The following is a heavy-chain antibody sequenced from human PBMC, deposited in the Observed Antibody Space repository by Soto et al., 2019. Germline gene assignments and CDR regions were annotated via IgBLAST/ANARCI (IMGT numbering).Heavy chain of an antibody. V-gene: IGHV1-2*02. Sequence: QLHLVQSGAVVKKPGASVTVSCSASGYPVTAYYMHWVRQAPGRGLEWMGGINPATGAAKYTQTFQSRVTMTRDTSTSTVFMALSGLTSEDTAAFYCARGGGVGVAGSADFDMWGQGTLVTVSS. CDR2: INPATGAA. CDR1: GYPVTAYY. CDR3: ARGGGVGVAGSADFDM. J-gene: IGHJ3*02. D-gene: IGHD3-3*01.